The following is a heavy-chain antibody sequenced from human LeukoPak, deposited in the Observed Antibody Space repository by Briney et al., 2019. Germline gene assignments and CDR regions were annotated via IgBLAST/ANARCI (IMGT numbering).Heavy chain of an antibody. CDR1: GGSISSYY. CDR3: ARVLLPTSAFDI. CDR2: IYYSGST. J-gene: IGHJ3*02. Sequence: SETLSLTCTVSGGSISSYYWSWIRQPPGKGLEWIGYIYYSGSTNYNPSLKSRVTTSVDTSKNQFSLKLSSVTAADTAVYYCARVLLPTSAFDIWGQGTMVTVSS. V-gene: IGHV4-59*01.